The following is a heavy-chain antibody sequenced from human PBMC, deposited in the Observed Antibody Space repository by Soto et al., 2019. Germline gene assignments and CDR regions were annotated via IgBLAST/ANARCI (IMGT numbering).Heavy chain of an antibody. J-gene: IGHJ3*02. CDR1: GFTVSSNY. CDR3: ARDRQSSGWLDAFDI. V-gene: IGHV3-53*04. D-gene: IGHD6-19*01. Sequence: EVQLVESGGGLVQPGGSLRLSCAASGFTVSSNYMSWVRQAPGKGLEWASVIFTGGSTYYADSVKGRFTISRHSSMNTVYLQMDSLRAEDTAVYYCARDRQSSGWLDAFDIWGQGTMVTVSS. CDR2: IFTGGST.